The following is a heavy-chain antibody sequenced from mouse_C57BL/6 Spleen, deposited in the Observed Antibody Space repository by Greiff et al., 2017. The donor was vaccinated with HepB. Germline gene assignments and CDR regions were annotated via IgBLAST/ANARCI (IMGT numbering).Heavy chain of an antibody. CDR2: IYPGSGST. CDR3: ARGTTVVVPYWYFDV. D-gene: IGHD1-1*01. CDR1: GYTFTSYW. Sequence: QVQLQQPGAELVKPGASVKMSCKASGYTFTSYWITWVKQRPGQGLEWIGDIYPGSGSTNYNEKFKSKATLTVDTSSSTAYMQLSSLTSEDSAVYYGARGTTVVVPYWYFDVWGTGTTVTVSS. J-gene: IGHJ1*03. V-gene: IGHV1-55*01.